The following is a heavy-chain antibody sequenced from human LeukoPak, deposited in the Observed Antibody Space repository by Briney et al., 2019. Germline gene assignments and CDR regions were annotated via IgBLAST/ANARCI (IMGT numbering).Heavy chain of an antibody. V-gene: IGHV3-21*01. CDR2: ISGTLDYI. CDR1: GFTFTDYT. CDR3: ARDPDDYGDRYFDY. Sequence: GGSLRLSCAASGFTFTDYTINWVRQAPGKGLEWVSSISGTLDYIYYTDSVEGRFTISRDNAKNSVYLQMNSLRAEDTAVYYCARDPDDYGDRYFDYWGQGTLVTVSS. J-gene: IGHJ4*02. D-gene: IGHD4-17*01.